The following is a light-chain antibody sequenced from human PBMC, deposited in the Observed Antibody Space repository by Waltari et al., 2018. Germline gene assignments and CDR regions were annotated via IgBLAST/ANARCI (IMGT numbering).Light chain of an antibody. CDR2: EVS. CDR1: RSDVGGYNY. Sequence: QSALTQPASVSGSPGQSITISCTGPRSDVGGYNYVSLYQQHPGKAPKLRIYEVSNRPSGVSNRFTGSKSGNTASLTISGLQAEDEADYYCSSYTSSSTPYVVFGGGTKLTVL. V-gene: IGLV2-14*01. J-gene: IGLJ2*01. CDR3: SSYTSSSTPYVV.